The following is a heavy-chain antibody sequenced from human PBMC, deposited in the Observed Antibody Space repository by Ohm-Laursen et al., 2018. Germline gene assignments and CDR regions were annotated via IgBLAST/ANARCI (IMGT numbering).Heavy chain of an antibody. CDR2: IWYDGSNK. V-gene: IGHV3-33*06. Sequence: SLRLSCAASGFTFSSYGMHWVRQAPGKGLEGVAVIWYDGSNKYYADSVKGRFTISRDNSKNTLYLQMNSLRAEDTAVYYCAKGVDIVATTDFDYWGQGTLVTVSS. CDR3: AKGVDIVATTDFDY. CDR1: GFTFSSYG. D-gene: IGHD5-12*01. J-gene: IGHJ4*02.